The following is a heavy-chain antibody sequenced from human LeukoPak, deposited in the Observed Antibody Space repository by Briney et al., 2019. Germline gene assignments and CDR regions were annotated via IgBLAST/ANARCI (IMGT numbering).Heavy chain of an antibody. J-gene: IGHJ4*02. D-gene: IGHD6-13*01. CDR1: GFTFSNYN. Sequence: GGSLRLSCAASGFTFSNYNMNWVPQAPGKGLEWVSVISSSSRYMYYADSVKGRFTISRDNAKNSLYVQMNSLRAEDTAVYYCARVSTAVSLAIDYWGQGTLVTVST. CDR3: ARVSTAVSLAIDY. V-gene: IGHV3-21*06. CDR2: ISSSSRYM.